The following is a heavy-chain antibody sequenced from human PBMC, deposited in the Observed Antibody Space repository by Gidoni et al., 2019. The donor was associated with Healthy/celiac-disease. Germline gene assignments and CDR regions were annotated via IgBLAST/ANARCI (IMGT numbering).Heavy chain of an antibody. CDR3: AKAGHYYDSSGSSPFDY. D-gene: IGHD3-22*01. CDR2: ISGSGGST. J-gene: IGHJ4*02. V-gene: IGHV3-23*01. Sequence: EVQLFESGGGLVQPGGSLRLSCPASGFPFSSYAMGWVRQAPGQGLEWVSAISGSGGSTYYADSVKGRFTISRDKSKNTLYLQMNSLRAEDTAVYYCAKAGHYYDSSGSSPFDYWGQGTLVTVSS. CDR1: GFPFSSYA.